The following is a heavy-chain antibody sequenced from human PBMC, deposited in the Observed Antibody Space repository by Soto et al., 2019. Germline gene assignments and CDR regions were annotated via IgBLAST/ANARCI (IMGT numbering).Heavy chain of an antibody. Sequence: TLSLTCTVSGGSINSGGYYWSWIRQHPGKGLELIGYINYSGSTNYNPSLKSRITISRDTSKNQFSLKLSSVTAAVTAVDYCAINYYNSKVYGYWGQGTLATVCS. J-gene: IGHJ4*02. CDR1: GGSINSGGYY. V-gene: IGHV4-31*03. CDR2: INYSGST. D-gene: IGHD3-22*01. CDR3: AINYYNSKVYGY.